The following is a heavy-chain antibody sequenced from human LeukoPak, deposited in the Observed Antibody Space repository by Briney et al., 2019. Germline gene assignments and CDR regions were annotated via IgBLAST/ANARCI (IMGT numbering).Heavy chain of an antibody. D-gene: IGHD2-15*01. Sequence: SQTLSLTCTVSGGSISTYYWSWIRQPPGKGLEWIGNIYYSGSTNYNPSLKSRVSISVDTSKNQFSLKLSSVTAADTAVYYCARDAGFIAGYCSSGNCPFEYWGQGTLVTVSS. CDR3: ARDAGFIAGYCSSGNCPFEY. CDR1: GGSISTYY. J-gene: IGHJ4*02. V-gene: IGHV4-59*01. CDR2: IYYSGST.